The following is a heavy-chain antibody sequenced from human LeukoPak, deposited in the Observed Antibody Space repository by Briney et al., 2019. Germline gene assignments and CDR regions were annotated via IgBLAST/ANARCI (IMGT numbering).Heavy chain of an antibody. V-gene: IGHV4-39*01. J-gene: IGHJ4*02. CDR3: ARHRESSGYSPFDY. Sequence: SETLSLTCTVSGGSFSSGTYYWGWIRQPPGEGLEWIGSISYSGSTYYIPSLQSRVTISVDTSKNQFSLKLSSVTAADTAVYYCARHRESSGYSPFDYWGQGTLVTVSS. CDR2: ISYSGST. D-gene: IGHD3-22*01. CDR1: GGSFSSGTYY.